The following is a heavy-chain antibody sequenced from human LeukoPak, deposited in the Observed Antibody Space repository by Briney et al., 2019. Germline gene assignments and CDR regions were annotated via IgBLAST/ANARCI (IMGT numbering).Heavy chain of an antibody. Sequence: GGSLRLSCAASGFTFDDYAMHWVRQAPGKGLEWVSGISWNSGSIGYADSVKGRFTISRDNAKNSLYLQMNSLRAEDTALYYCAKGHSHVAVPAAIGYWGQGTLVTVSS. D-gene: IGHD2-2*01. J-gene: IGHJ4*02. CDR3: AKGHSHVAVPAAIGY. CDR2: ISWNSGSI. V-gene: IGHV3-9*01. CDR1: GFTFDDYA.